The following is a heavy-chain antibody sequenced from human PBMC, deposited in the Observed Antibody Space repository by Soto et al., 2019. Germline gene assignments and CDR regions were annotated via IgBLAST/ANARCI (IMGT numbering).Heavy chain of an antibody. Sequence: QVQLVESGGGLVKPGGSLRLSCAASGFTFSDYYMTWIRQAPGKGLEWVSYISSSGSPIYYPDSVKGRFTISRDNANNSRYQQMNSRRAEDTAVYYCARCGQQLHGMDVWGQGTTVTVSS. V-gene: IGHV3-11*01. D-gene: IGHD6-13*01. CDR1: GFTFSDYY. CDR2: ISSSGSPI. CDR3: ARCGQQLHGMDV. J-gene: IGHJ6*02.